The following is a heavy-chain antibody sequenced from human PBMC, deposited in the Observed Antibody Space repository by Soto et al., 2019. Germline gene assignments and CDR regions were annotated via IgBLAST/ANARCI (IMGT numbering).Heavy chain of an antibody. CDR2: ISSDGSAI. J-gene: IGHJ5*02. V-gene: IGHV3-11*01. Sequence: PGGSLRLSCAVSGFTFINYYMTWIRQAPGKGLEWVSYISSDGSAIYYADSVKGRFTISRDDDKYSLYLQMNSLRAEDTAVYYCAREGGRDYYGSGTYPNWFDPWGHGTLVTVSS. D-gene: IGHD3-10*01. CDR3: AREGGRDYYGSGTYPNWFDP. CDR1: GFTFINYY.